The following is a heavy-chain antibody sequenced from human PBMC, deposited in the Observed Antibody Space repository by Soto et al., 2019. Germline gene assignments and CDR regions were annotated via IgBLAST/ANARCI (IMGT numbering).Heavy chain of an antibody. V-gene: IGHV1-2*02. Sequence: ASVNVSCKTSGYTFTAYYIHWVRQAPGQGLEWMGWNNPNSGGTHYVQNFQGRVTMTTDTSITTAYMELSSLTSDDSAMYFCAAMGGTMAGSFQYWGHGTLVTVSS. CDR2: NNPNSGGT. CDR1: GYTFTAYY. J-gene: IGHJ4*01. CDR3: AAMGGTMAGSFQY. D-gene: IGHD6-19*01.